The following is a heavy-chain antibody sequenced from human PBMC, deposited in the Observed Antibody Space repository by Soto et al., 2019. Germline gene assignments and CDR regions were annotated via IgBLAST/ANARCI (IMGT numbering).Heavy chain of an antibody. CDR2: VRDNGGRT. V-gene: IGHV3-23*01. CDR1: GFTFSSYA. J-gene: IGHJ4*02. CDR3: ASSLLWFEDLLFDN. Sequence: GGSLRLSCAASGFTFSSYAMIWVRQAPGKGLEWVSTVRDNGGRTYYADSVKGRFTISRDDSKNTLDLQMNGLRADDTAIYYCASSLLWFEDLLFDNWGQGTLVTVSS. D-gene: IGHD3-10*01.